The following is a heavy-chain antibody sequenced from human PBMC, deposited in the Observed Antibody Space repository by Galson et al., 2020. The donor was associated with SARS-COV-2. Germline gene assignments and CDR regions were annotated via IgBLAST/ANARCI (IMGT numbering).Heavy chain of an antibody. J-gene: IGHJ4*02. CDR1: GYTFTSYY. D-gene: IGHD4-4*01. CDR2: INPSGGGT. V-gene: IGHV1-46*01. Sequence: AAVKVACEASGYTFTSYYIHWVRQAPGQGLEWMGIINPSGGGTTYAQKFQGRVTMTRDTSTSTVYMELSSLRSEDTAVYYCARDSQGGNDYNYLLFWGQGTLVTVSS. CDR3: ARDSQGGNDYNYLLF.